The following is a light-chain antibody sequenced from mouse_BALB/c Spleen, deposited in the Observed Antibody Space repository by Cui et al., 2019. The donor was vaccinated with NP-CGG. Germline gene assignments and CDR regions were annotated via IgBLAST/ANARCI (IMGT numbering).Light chain of an antibody. CDR3: ALWYSNHWV. CDR2: GTN. Sequence: AFWNQESATTTSPGETVTLTCRSSTGAVTTSNYANWVQEKPDHLFTGLIGGTNNRAPGVPARFSGSLIGDKAALTITGAQTEDEAIYFCALWYSNHWVFGGGTKLTVL. V-gene: IGLV1*01. J-gene: IGLJ1*01. CDR1: TGAVTTSNY.